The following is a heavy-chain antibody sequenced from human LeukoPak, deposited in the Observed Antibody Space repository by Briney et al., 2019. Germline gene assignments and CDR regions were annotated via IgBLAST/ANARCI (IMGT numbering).Heavy chain of an antibody. Sequence: PGGSLRLSCTASGFTFGDYAMNWVRQAPGKGLEWVGFIRSKAYGGTAEYAASVKGRFTISRDDSKSIAYLQVDSLRAEDTAVYYCARQYCSGGSCLTYFDYWGQGTLVTVSS. CDR1: GFTFGDYA. V-gene: IGHV3-49*04. J-gene: IGHJ4*02. CDR2: IRSKAYGGTA. CDR3: ARQYCSGGSCLTYFDY. D-gene: IGHD2-15*01.